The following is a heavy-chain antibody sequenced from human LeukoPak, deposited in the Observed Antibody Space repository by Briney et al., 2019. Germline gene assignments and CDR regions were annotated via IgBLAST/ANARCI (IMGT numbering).Heavy chain of an antibody. CDR3: ASPIIAVAGTDYYGMDV. D-gene: IGHD6-19*01. V-gene: IGHV4-34*01. J-gene: IGHJ6*02. CDR2: INHSGST. CDR1: GGSFSGYY. Sequence: SETLSLTCAVYGGSFSGYYWSWIRQPPGKGLEWIGEINHSGSTNYNPSLKSRVTISVDTSKNQFSLKLSSVTAADTAVYYCASPIIAVAGTDYYGMDVWGQGTTVIVSS.